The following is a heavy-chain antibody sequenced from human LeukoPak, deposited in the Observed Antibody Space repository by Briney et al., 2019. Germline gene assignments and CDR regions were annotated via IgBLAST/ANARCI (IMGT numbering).Heavy chain of an antibody. V-gene: IGHV3-20*04. CDR1: GFTFDDYG. CDR2: INWNGGST. CDR3: ARDFQGSEGY. D-gene: IGHD2-15*01. Sequence: PGGSLRLSCATSGFTFDDYGMSWVRQAPGKGLEWVSGINWNGGSTGYADSVKGRFTISRDNAKNSQYLQMNSLRAEDTALYYCARDFQGSEGYWGQGTLVTVSS. J-gene: IGHJ4*02.